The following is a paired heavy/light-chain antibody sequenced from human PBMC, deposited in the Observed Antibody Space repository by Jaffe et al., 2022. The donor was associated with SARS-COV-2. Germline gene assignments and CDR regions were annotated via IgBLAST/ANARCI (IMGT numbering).Heavy chain of an antibody. CDR1: GFMFSIYG. CDR2: LSGSDSST. CDR3: AKLLSYGFGPVDY. Sequence: EPHLVESGGGLVQPGGSLRLSCAASGFMFSIYGMSWVRQTPGKGLEWVSGLSGSDSSTSYADSVKGRFTISRDISKNTLYLQMNSLRAEDTAIYFCAKLLSYGFGPVDYWGRGTLVTVSS. J-gene: IGHJ4*02. V-gene: IGHV3-23*04. D-gene: IGHD3-10*01.
Light chain of an antibody. J-gene: IGKJ2*01. CDR1: QSVSSSY. CDR3: HHYGSSPFT. Sequence: EIVLTQSPGTLSLSPGERATLSCRASQSVSSSYLAWYQQKPGQAPRLLIYDTSTRATGIPDRFSGSGSATDFTLTISRLEPGDFAVYYCHHYGSSPFTFGRGTKLEIK. CDR2: DTS. V-gene: IGKV3-20*01.